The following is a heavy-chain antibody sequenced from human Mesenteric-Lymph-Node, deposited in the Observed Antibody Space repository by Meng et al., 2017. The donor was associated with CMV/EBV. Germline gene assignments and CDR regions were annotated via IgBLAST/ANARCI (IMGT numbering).Heavy chain of an antibody. D-gene: IGHD2-2*01. CDR1: GFTFSSYS. V-gene: IGHV3-48*04. J-gene: IGHJ4*02. Sequence: GESLKISCAASGFTFSSYSMNWVRQAPGKGLEWVSYISSSSTIYYADSVKGRFTISRDNAKNSLYLQMNSLRAEDTAVYYCASLGRLRYCSSTSCYLPDYWGQGTLVTVSS. CDR3: ASLGRLRYCSSTSCYLPDY. CDR2: ISSSSTI.